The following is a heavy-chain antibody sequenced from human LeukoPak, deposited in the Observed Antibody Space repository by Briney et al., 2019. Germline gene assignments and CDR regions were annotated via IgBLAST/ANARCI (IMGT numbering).Heavy chain of an antibody. Sequence: GGSLRLSCAASGFTLSSYAMSWVRQAPGKGLEWVSYILNSGTTTYYADSVKGRFTISRDNAKNSLYLQMNSLRAEDTGVYYCARDPPDYWGQGILVTVSS. V-gene: IGHV3-48*03. CDR1: GFTLSSYA. CDR3: ARDPPDY. J-gene: IGHJ4*02. CDR2: ILNSGTTT.